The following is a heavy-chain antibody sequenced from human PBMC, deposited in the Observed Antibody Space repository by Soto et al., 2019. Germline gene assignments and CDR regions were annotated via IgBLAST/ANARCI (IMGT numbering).Heavy chain of an antibody. CDR1: GFTFSSYA. CDR3: VKGGVNTRYYFDY. Sequence: GGSLRLSCSASGFTFSSYAMHWVRQAPGKGLEYVSAISSNGGSTYYADSVKGRFTISRDNSKNTLYLQMGSLRAEDTAVYYCVKGGVNTRYYFDYWGQGTLVTVSS. V-gene: IGHV3-64D*08. CDR2: ISSNGGST. J-gene: IGHJ4*02. D-gene: IGHD2-8*01.